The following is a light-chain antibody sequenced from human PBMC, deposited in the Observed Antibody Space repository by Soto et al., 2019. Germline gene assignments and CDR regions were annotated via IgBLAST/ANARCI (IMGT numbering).Light chain of an antibody. CDR2: GVS. V-gene: IGLV2-14*03. J-gene: IGLJ2*01. CDR3: SSYTGSSTLL. Sequence: QAASVSGSPGQSITISCTGTSSDVGGYNYVSWYQHHPGKAPELMIYGVSNRPSGVSNRFSGSKSGNTASLTISGLQAEDEADYYCSSYTGSSTLLFGGGTKLTVL. CDR1: SSDVGGYNY.